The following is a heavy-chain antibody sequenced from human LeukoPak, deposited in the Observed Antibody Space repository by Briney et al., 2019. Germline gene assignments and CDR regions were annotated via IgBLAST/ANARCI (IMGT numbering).Heavy chain of an antibody. Sequence: PGGSLRLSCTASGFTFSTYSMNWVRQAPGKGLEWVAVISYDGSNKYYADSVKGRFTISRDNSKNTLYLQMNSLRAEDTAVYYCARERDFWSLYYYMDVWGKGTTVTVSS. D-gene: IGHD3-3*01. J-gene: IGHJ6*03. V-gene: IGHV3-30*03. CDR3: ARERDFWSLYYYMDV. CDR1: GFTFSTYS. CDR2: ISYDGSNK.